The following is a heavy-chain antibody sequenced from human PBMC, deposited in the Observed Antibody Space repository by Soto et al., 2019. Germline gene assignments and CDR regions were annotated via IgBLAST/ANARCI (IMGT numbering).Heavy chain of an antibody. CDR3: VKVLARGVGVPRFYFDS. J-gene: IGHJ4*02. CDR2: INADGTST. CDR1: GFTFSNSW. D-gene: IGHD2-2*01. V-gene: IGHV3-74*01. Sequence: GGSLRLSCAASGFTFSNSWMHWVRQVSGKGLEWVSRINADGTSTSYADSVKGRFTISRDNAKNTLYLHVNSLRAEDAAVYYCVKVLARGVGVPRFYFDSWGQGALVTVSS.